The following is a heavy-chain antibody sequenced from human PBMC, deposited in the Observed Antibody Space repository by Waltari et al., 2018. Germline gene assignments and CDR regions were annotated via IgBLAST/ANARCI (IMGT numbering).Heavy chain of an antibody. Sequence: EVQLVESGGGLVQPGGSLRLSCAASGFTLSSYGMSWVRQAPGKGLDWVANRRTDGSEEYYVDSVRGRFTISRDNAKNSLFLQMNSLRPEDTAVYYCARDQWFAFDIWGQGTMVTVSS. CDR3: ARDQWFAFDI. V-gene: IGHV3-7*01. CDR2: RRTDGSEE. J-gene: IGHJ3*02. CDR1: GFTLSSYG. D-gene: IGHD3-22*01.